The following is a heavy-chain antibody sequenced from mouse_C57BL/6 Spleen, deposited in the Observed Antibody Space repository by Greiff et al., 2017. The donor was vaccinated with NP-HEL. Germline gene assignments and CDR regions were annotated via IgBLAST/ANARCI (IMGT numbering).Heavy chain of an antibody. Sequence: VMLVESGAELVRPGASVKLSCKASGYTFTDYYINWVKQRPGQGLEWIARIYPGSGNTYYNEKFKGKATLTAEKSSSTAYMQLSSLTSEDSAVYFCARAGDYDETGWFAYWGQGTLVTVSA. J-gene: IGHJ3*01. CDR3: ARAGDYDETGWFAY. V-gene: IGHV1-76*01. CDR1: GYTFTDYY. D-gene: IGHD2-4*01. CDR2: IYPGSGNT.